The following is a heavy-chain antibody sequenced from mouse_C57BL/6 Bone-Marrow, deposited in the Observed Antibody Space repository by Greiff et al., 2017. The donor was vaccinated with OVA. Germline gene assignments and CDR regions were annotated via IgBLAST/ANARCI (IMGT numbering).Heavy chain of an antibody. D-gene: IGHD1-1*01. CDR3: TSLYWYFEV. CDR1: GFNIKDAY. Sequence: EVQLQQSGAELVRPGASVKLSCTASGFNIKDAYMHWVKQRPEQGLEWIGWIDPENGDTEYASKFPGQATITADTSSNTAYLQLSSLTSEDTAVDYCTSLYWYFEVWGTGTTVTVSS. J-gene: IGHJ1*03. CDR2: IDPENGDT. V-gene: IGHV14-4*01.